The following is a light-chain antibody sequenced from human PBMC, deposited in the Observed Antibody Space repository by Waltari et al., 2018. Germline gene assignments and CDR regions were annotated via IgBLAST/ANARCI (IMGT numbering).Light chain of an antibody. CDR1: SSNIGIGYD. CDR2: GNN. V-gene: IGLV1-40*01. CDR3: QSYDSSLSGPVV. J-gene: IGLJ2*01. Sequence: VMTQSPDSLAVSLGERVTISCTGTSSNIGIGYDVHWYQQLPGTAPKLLIYGNNNRPSGVPDRFSGSKSGTSASLAITGLQAEDEADYYCQSYDSSLSGPVVFGGGTKLTVL.